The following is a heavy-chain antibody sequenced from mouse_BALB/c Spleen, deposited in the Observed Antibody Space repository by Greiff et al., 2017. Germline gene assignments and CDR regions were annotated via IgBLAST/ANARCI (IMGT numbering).Heavy chain of an antibody. D-gene: IGHD1-1*01. Sequence: EVQGVESGGGLVKLGGSLKLSCAASGFTFSSYYMSWVRQTPEKRLELVAAINSNGGSTYYPDTVKGRFTISRDNAKNTLYLQMSSLKSEDTALYYCARRGSPYWYFDVWGAGTTVTVSS. CDR1: GFTFSSYY. CDR3: ARRGSPYWYFDV. V-gene: IGHV5-6-2*01. CDR2: INSNGGST. J-gene: IGHJ1*01.